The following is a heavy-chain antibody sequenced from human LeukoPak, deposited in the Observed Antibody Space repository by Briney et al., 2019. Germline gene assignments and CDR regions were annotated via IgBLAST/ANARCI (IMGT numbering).Heavy chain of an antibody. CDR1: RYSFTSYW. CDR3: ARPQGTVTTPFDY. J-gene: IGHJ4*02. V-gene: IGHV5-51*01. CDR2: IYPGDSDT. Sequence: GESLKISCKGSRYSFTSYWIGWVRQMPGKGLEWMGIIYPGDSDTRYSPSFQGQVTISADKSTSTAYLQWSSLKASDTAMYYCARPQGTVTTPFDYWGQGTLVTVSS. D-gene: IGHD4-11*01.